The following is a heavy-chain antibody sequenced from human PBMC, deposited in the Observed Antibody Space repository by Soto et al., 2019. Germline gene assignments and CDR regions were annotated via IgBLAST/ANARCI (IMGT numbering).Heavy chain of an antibody. CDR3: ARVER. V-gene: IGHV3-30-3*01. CDR2: ISYDGSNK. Sequence: QVQLVESGGGVVQPGRSLRLSCAASGFTFSSYAMHWVRQPPGKGLEWVAVISYDGSNKYYADSVKGRFTISRDNSKNTLYLQMNSLRAEDTAVYYCARVERWGQGTLVTVSS. J-gene: IGHJ4*02. D-gene: IGHD1-1*01. CDR1: GFTFSSYA.